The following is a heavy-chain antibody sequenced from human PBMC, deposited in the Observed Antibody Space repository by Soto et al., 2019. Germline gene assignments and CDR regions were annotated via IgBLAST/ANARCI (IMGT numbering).Heavy chain of an antibody. CDR2: ISGSGGST. J-gene: IGHJ4*02. V-gene: IGHV3-23*01. CDR1: GFTFSSYA. CDR3: AKGIAVAGTDGGDY. D-gene: IGHD6-19*01. Sequence: GGSLRLSCAASGFTFSSYAMSWVRQAPGKGLEWVSAISGSGGSTYYAGSVKGRFTISRDNSKNTLYLQMNSLRAEDTAVYYCAKGIAVAGTDGGDYWGQGTLVTVSS.